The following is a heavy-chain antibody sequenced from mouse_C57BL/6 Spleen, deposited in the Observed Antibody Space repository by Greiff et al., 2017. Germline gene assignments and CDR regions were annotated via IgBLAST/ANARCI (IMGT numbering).Heavy chain of an antibody. CDR2: ISSGGSYT. CDR1: GFTFSSYG. J-gene: IGHJ2*01. D-gene: IGHD2-3*01. V-gene: IGHV5-6*01. Sequence: EVQRVESGGDLVKPGGSLKLSCAASGFTFSSYGMSWVRQTPDKRLEWVATISSGGSYTYYPDSVKGRFTISRDNAKNTLYLQMSSLKSEDTAMYYCARHRDGYHLFDYWGQGTTLTVSS. CDR3: ARHRDGYHLFDY.